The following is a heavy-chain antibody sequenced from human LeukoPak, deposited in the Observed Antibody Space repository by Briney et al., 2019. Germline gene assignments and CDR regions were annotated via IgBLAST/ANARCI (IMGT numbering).Heavy chain of an antibody. D-gene: IGHD2-15*01. V-gene: IGHV3-7*01. CDR1: GFTFSTYW. CDR2: IKQDGSEK. CDR3: ARDRYCSGGSCYSIGYFDY. J-gene: IGHJ4*02. Sequence: GRSLRLSCAASGFTFSTYWMGWVRLAPGKGLEWVAYIKQDGSEKYYVDSVKGRFTISRDNAKNSLYLQMNSLRAEDTAVYYCARDRYCSGGSCYSIGYFDYWGQGTLVTVSS.